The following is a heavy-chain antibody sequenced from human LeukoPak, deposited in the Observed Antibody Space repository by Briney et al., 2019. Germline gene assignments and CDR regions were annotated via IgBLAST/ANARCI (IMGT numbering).Heavy chain of an antibody. CDR1: GFTFSSYA. D-gene: IGHD1-26*01. V-gene: IGHV3-30*18. J-gene: IGHJ6*02. CDR3: AKEGVGATSEHPAGYYYYGMDV. CDR2: ISYDGSNK. Sequence: GGSLRLSCAASGFTFSSYAMSWVRQAPGKGLEWVAVISYDGSNKYYADSVKGRFTISRDNSKNTLYLQMNSLRAEDTAVYYCAKEGVGATSEHPAGYYYYGMDVWGQGTTVTVSS.